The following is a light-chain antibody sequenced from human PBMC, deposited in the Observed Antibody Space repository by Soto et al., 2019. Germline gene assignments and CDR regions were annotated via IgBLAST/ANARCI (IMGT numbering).Light chain of an antibody. Sequence: EIVLTQSPGTLSLSPFERATLSFSASQSVSSSYLAWYQQKPGQAPRLLIYGASSRATGIPDRFSGSGSGTDFTLTISRLEPEDFAVYYCQQYGSSLWTFGQGTKVDTK. CDR1: QSVSSSY. CDR2: GAS. J-gene: IGKJ1*01. V-gene: IGKV3-20*01. CDR3: QQYGSSLWT.